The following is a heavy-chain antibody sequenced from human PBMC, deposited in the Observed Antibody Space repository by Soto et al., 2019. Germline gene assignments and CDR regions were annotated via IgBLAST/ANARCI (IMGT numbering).Heavy chain of an antibody. V-gene: IGHV1-69*13. CDR2: IIPKLGSA. D-gene: IGHD2-2*01. Sequence: SVKVSCKASGGGNLRDYRTTWVRRAPGQGLEWMGGIIPKLGSANYAQKFQGRVTITADESTNSVYMELRSLRSDDTAVYYCARIKRRYCSSTSCADAFDIWGQGTRVTVSS. J-gene: IGHJ3*02. CDR3: ARIKRRYCSSTSCADAFDI. CDR1: GGGNLRDYR.